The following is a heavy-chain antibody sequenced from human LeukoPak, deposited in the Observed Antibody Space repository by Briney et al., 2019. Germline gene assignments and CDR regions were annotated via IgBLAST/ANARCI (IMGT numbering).Heavy chain of an antibody. J-gene: IGHJ6*02. CDR3: ARDPGIPNYYYGMDV. V-gene: IGHV3-48*04. CDR1: GFTFSSYS. Sequence: GGSLRLSCAASGFTFSSYSMNWVRQAPGKGLEWVSYISSSSSTIYYADSVKGRFTISRDNAKNSLYLQMNSLRAEDTAVYYCARDPGIPNYYYGMDVWGQGTTVTVSS. CDR2: ISSSSSTI. D-gene: IGHD3-10*01.